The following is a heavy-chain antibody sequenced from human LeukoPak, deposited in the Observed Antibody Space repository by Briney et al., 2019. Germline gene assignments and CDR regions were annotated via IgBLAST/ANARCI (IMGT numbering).Heavy chain of an antibody. D-gene: IGHD1/OR15-1a*01. V-gene: IGHV3-23*01. CDR1: GFTFSSYE. J-gene: IGHJ4*02. Sequence: GGSLRLSCVASGFTFSSYEMTWVRQAPGEGLEWVSLLSGSGGSTYYADSVKGRFTISRDNSKNTLYLQMNSLRAEDTAVYYCAKAWLEQGGMFDYWGQGTPVTVSS. CDR2: LSGSGGST. CDR3: AKAWLEQGGMFDY.